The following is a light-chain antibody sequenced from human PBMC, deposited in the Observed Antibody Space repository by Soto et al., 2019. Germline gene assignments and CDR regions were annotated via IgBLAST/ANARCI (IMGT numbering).Light chain of an antibody. J-gene: IGKJ1*01. CDR1: QSVSSSY. CDR2: GAS. CDR3: QQYGSSPT. V-gene: IGKV3-20*01. Sequence: EIVFTQSPGTLALSPGERATLSCRASQSVSSSYLAWYQQKPGQAPRLLIYGASSWATGIPDRFSGSGSGTDFTLTISRLEPEDFGVYYCQQYGSSPTFGQGTKVDIK.